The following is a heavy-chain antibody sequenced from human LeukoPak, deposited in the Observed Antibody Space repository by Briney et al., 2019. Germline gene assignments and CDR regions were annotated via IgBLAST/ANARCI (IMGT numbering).Heavy chain of an antibody. D-gene: IGHD3-22*01. CDR1: GYTFTSYD. CDR2: MNPNSGNT. Sequence: ASVKVSCKASGYTFTSYDINWERQATGQGLEWMGWMNPNSGNTGYAQKFQGRVTMTRNTSISTAYMELSSLRSEDTAVYYCARGVSHYYDSSGSELAYWGQGTLVTVSS. V-gene: IGHV1-8*01. CDR3: ARGVSHYYDSSGSELAY. J-gene: IGHJ4*02.